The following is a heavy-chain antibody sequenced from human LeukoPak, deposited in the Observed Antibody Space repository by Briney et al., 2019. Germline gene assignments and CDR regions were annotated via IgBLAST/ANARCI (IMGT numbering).Heavy chain of an antibody. CDR2: IFYTGDS. CDR3: ARGQGTVTTH. CDR1: GGSSSSSY. V-gene: IGHV4-59*12. Sequence: SETLSLTCTVSGGSSSSSYWSWIRQPPGKGLEWIGYIFYTGDSNHNPSFKSRVSISLDTSKDQISLKLSSVTAADTAVYYCARGQGTVTTHWGQGTLVTVSS. J-gene: IGHJ4*02. D-gene: IGHD4-11*01.